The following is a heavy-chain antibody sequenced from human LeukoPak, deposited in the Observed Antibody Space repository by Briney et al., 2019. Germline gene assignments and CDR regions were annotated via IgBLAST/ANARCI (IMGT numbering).Heavy chain of an antibody. CDR3: ARDRRAIATAGEYYFDY. J-gene: IGHJ4*02. CDR1: GYTFTSYG. V-gene: IGHV1-18*01. Sequence: ASVKVSCKASGYTFTSYGISWVRQAPGQGLEWMGWISAYNGNTNYAQKLQGRVTMTTDTSTSTAYMELRSLRSDDTAVYYCARDRRAIATAGEYYFDYWGQGILVTVSS. D-gene: IGHD6-13*01. CDR2: ISAYNGNT.